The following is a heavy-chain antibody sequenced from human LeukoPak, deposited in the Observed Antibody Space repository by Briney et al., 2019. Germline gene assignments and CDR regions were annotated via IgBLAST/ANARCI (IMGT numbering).Heavy chain of an antibody. J-gene: IGHJ4*02. Sequence: PSQTLSLTCAISGDSVSSNSATWNWIRQSPLRGLEWLGRTYYRSQWNNDYAASVKSRIDINPETSKNQFSLQLNYVTPEDTAVYYCARGRGSSADFDYWGQGTLVTVSS. CDR1: GDSVSSNSAT. CDR3: ARGRGSSADFDY. V-gene: IGHV6-1*01. D-gene: IGHD6-6*01. CDR2: TYYRSQWNN.